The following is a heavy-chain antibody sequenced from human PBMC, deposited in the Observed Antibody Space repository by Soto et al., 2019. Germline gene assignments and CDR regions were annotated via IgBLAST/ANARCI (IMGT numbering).Heavy chain of an antibody. CDR3: AGRYSRSFDY. D-gene: IGHD6-13*01. Sequence: PSETLSLACTVSGGSISSYYWSWIRQPPGKGLEWIGYIYYSGSTNYNPSLKSRVTISVDTSKNQFSLKLSSVTAADTAVYYCAGRYSRSFDYWGQGTLVTVSS. CDR1: GGSISSYY. J-gene: IGHJ4*02. CDR2: IYYSGST. V-gene: IGHV4-59*08.